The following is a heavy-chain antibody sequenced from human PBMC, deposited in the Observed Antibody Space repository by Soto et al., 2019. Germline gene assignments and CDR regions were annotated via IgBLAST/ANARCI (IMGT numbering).Heavy chain of an antibody. CDR1: GGTFSSYA. V-gene: IGHV1-69*06. CDR3: ARDPIGGGAPYYLDY. J-gene: IGHJ4*02. CDR2: IIPIFGTA. Sequence: SVKVSCKASGGTFSSYAISWVRQAPGQGLEWMGGIIPIFGTANYAQKFQGRVTITADKSTSTAYMELSSLRSEDTAVYYCARDPIGGGAPYYLDYWGQGTLVTVSS. D-gene: IGHD3-16*01.